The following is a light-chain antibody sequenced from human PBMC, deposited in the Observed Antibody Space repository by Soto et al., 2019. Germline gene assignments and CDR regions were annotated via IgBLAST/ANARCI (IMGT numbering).Light chain of an antibody. CDR2: GAF. J-gene: IGKJ4*01. CDR3: QQYKNWPPLT. Sequence: EIVMTQSPATLSVSPGETATLSCRASQSVSYNLAWYQQKPGQGPRLLIYGAFTRGTGIPARFSGSGSGTEFTLTVRSLPSEDFAVYYWQQYKNWPPLTLGGGPKVEIK. V-gene: IGKV3-15*01. CDR1: QSVSYN.